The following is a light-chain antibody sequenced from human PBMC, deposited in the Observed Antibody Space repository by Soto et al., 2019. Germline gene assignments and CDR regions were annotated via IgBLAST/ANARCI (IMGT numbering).Light chain of an antibody. CDR2: GAS. CDR1: QTVSSK. CDR3: QQYNNWPPA. V-gene: IGKV3-15*01. Sequence: EIVMTQSPATLSVSPGERATLSCRASQTVSSKLAWYQLKPGQAPRLLIYGASTRATDIPARFSGSGSGTDFALTIGSLQSEDVADYYCQQYNNWPPAFGQGTTVE. J-gene: IGKJ1*01.